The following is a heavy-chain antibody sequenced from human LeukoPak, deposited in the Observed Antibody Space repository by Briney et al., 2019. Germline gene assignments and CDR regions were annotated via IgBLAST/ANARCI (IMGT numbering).Heavy chain of an antibody. CDR3: TTDTYSGSSHGGY. V-gene: IGHV3-15*01. CDR1: GFIFEDYG. D-gene: IGHD1-26*01. Sequence: PGGSLRLSCAPAGFIFEDYGMHWVRQAPGKGVEWVGRIKSKTDGGTTDYAAPVKGRFTISRDDSKNTLYLKMNSLKTEDTAVYYCTTDTYSGSSHGGYWGQGTLVTVSS. J-gene: IGHJ4*02. CDR2: IKSKTDGGTT.